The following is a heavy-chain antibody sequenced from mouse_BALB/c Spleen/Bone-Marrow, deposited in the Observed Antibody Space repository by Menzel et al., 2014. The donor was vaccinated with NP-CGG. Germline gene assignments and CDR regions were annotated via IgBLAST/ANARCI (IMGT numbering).Heavy chain of an antibody. D-gene: IGHD2-1*01. J-gene: IGHJ2*01. Sequence: VQGVESGAELVRPGSSVKISCKASGYAFSSYWVNWVKQRPGQGLEWIGQIYPGDGDTNYSGKFKGKATLTADESSSTAYMQLSSLTSEDSAVYFCAFGNYDFDYWGQGTTLTVSS. CDR3: AFGNYDFDY. CDR2: IYPGDGDT. CDR1: GYAFSSYW. V-gene: IGHV1-80*01.